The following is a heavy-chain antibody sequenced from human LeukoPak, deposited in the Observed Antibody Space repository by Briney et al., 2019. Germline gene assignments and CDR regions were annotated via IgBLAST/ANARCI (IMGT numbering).Heavy chain of an antibody. CDR2: INPSGGST. V-gene: IGHV1-46*01. J-gene: IGHJ4*02. Sequence: ASVKVSCKASGYTFTSYYMHWVRQAPGQGLEWMGIINPSGGSTSYAQKFQGRVTMTRDMSTSTAYMELSSLRSEDTAVYYCASDRADCSGGSCYPFFDYWGQGTLVTVSS. CDR3: ASDRADCSGGSCYPFFDY. CDR1: GYTFTSYY. D-gene: IGHD2-15*01.